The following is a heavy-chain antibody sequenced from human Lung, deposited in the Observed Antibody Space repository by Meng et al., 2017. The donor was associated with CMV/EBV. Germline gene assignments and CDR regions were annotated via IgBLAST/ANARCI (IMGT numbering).Heavy chain of an antibody. V-gene: IGHV3-30*02. CDR3: AKDLYYSFDY. J-gene: IGHJ4*02. CDR2: IAHDGSAK. Sequence: GESGGGVGQPGGSLRPACAASGFTFSSSAMHWVRQPPGKGLEWVSFIAHDGSAKTYTDSVKGRFTISRDDSENTVYLEMNSLRVEDTAVYYCAKDLYYSFDYWGQGTLVTVSS. D-gene: IGHD2-8*01. CDR1: GFTFSSSA.